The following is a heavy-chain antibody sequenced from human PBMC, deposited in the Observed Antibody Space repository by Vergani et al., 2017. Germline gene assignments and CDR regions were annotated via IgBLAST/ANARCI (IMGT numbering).Heavy chain of an antibody. J-gene: IGHJ3*02. D-gene: IGHD7-27*01. CDR3: GRDAKNWGRDAFDI. V-gene: IGHV3-21*01. CDR1: GFTFSSYS. Sequence: EVQLVESGGGLVKPGGSLRLSCAASGFTFSSYSMNWVRQAPGKGLEWVSSISSSSSYIYYADSVKGRFTISRDNAKNSLYLQMNSLRAEDTAVYYCGRDAKNWGRDAFDIWGQGTMVTVSS. CDR2: ISSSSSYI.